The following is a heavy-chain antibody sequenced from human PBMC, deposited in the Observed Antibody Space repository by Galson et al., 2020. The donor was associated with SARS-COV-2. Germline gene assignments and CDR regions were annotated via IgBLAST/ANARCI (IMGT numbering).Heavy chain of an antibody. CDR3: AKLPGDSDY. CDR2: IYNIGSS. Sequence: KGLEWIGYIYNIGSSNYNPSLKGRVTISADTSKNQFSLKLASVTAADTAVYYCAKLPGDSDYWGQGTLVTVSS. V-gene: IGHV4-4*09. J-gene: IGHJ4*02.